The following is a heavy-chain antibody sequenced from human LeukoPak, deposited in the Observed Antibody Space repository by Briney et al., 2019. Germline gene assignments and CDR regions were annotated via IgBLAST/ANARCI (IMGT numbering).Heavy chain of an antibody. V-gene: IGHV4-39*01. CDR2: IYYSGST. CDR1: DGSISSSSFY. Sequence: PSETLSLTCTVSDGSISSSSFYWGWIRQPPGKGLEWIGSIYYSGSTYYNPSLKSRVTISVDTSKNQFPLKLSSVTAADTAVYYCARFRVGDYVWGSYRYEVGAFDIWGQGTMVTVSS. J-gene: IGHJ3*02. CDR3: ARFRVGDYVWGSYRYEVGAFDI. D-gene: IGHD3-16*02.